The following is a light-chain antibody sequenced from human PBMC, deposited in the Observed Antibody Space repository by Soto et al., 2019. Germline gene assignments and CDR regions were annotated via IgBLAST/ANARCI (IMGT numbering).Light chain of an antibody. CDR1: QIVRSTY. CDR3: QQYDTSPWT. CDR2: GAS. Sequence: EIVLTQSPGTLSLSPGERATLSCRASQIVRSTYLAWYQQRPGQAPWLLIYGASSRATGIPDRFSGSGSGTDFTLTISRLEPEDFAVYYWQQYDTSPWTFGQGTKVEIK. J-gene: IGKJ1*01. V-gene: IGKV3-20*01.